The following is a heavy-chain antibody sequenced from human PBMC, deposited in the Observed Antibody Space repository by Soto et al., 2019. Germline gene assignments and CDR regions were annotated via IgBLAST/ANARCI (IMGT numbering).Heavy chain of an antibody. V-gene: IGHV5-51*01. CDR3: AKWPVGASRNWFDP. Sequence: PGESLKISCKGSGYSFTSNLIGWVRQMPGKGLEWMGIIHPGDSSTRYSPSFQGQVTISADKSISTAYLQWSSLKASDTAMYYCAKWPVGASRNWFDPWGQGTLVTVSS. J-gene: IGHJ5*02. CDR1: GYSFTSNL. CDR2: IHPGDSST. D-gene: IGHD1-26*01.